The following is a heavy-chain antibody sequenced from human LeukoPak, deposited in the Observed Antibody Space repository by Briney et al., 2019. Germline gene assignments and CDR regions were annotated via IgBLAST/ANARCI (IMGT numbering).Heavy chain of an antibody. V-gene: IGHV4-4*02. D-gene: IGHD1-26*01. J-gene: IGHJ4*02. CDR3: ARVAWYSGRAPWP. CDR2: IYHSGST. CDR1: GGSISSSNW. Sequence: SETLSLTCAVSGGSISSSNWWSWVRQPPGKGLEWIGEIYHSGSTNYNPSLKSRVTISVDKSKNQFSLKLSSVTAADTAVYYCARVAWYSGRAPWPWGQGTLVTVSS.